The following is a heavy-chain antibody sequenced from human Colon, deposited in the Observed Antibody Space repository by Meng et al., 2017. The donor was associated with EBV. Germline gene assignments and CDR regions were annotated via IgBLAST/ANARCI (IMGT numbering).Heavy chain of an antibody. CDR1: GDSVSSNSVS. CDR3: VRYRETYFDY. D-gene: IGHD3-16*02. Sequence: QVQLHQSGPGLVKPSXXXXPXCAISGDSVSSNSVSWNWIRQSPSRGLEWLGRTSYRSKWNNDYAVSVKSRVTINPDTSKNQFSLQLNSVTTDDTAVYYCVRYRETYFDYWGQGTLVTVSS. CDR2: TSYRSKWNN. J-gene: IGHJ4*02. V-gene: IGHV6-1*01.